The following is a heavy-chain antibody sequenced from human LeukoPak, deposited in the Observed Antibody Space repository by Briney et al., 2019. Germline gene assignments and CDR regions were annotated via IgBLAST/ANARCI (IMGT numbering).Heavy chain of an antibody. CDR1: GFTFSDYY. Sequence: GGSLRLSCAASGFTFSDYYMSWIRQVPGKGLEWVSYISSSGTTIYYADSVKGRFTISMDNAKNSLYLQMNSLRAEDTALYYCARDATYYYGSGSFYRWANWFDPWGQGTLVTVSS. V-gene: IGHV3-11*01. J-gene: IGHJ5*02. D-gene: IGHD3-10*01. CDR3: ARDATYYYGSGSFYRWANWFDP. CDR2: ISSSGTTI.